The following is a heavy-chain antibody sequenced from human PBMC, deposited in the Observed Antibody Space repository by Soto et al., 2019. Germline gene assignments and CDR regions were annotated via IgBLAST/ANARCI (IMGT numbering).Heavy chain of an antibody. CDR1: GFTVSSNY. V-gene: IGHV3-53*01. CDR2: IYSGGST. D-gene: IGHD3-22*01. J-gene: IGHJ3*02. Sequence: GGSLRLSCAASGFTVSSNYMSWVRQAPGKGLEWVSVIYSGGSTYYADSVKGRFTISRDNSKNTLYLQMNSLIAEDTAVYYCARDRSYYYDSSGYSGAFDIWGQGTMVTVSS. CDR3: ARDRSYYYDSSGYSGAFDI.